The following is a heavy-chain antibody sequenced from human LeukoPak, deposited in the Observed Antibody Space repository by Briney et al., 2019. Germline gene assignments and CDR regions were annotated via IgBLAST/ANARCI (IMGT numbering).Heavy chain of an antibody. J-gene: IGHJ4*02. CDR2: ISSSGSTI. CDR3: ARGRSYGPTCHY. CDR1: GFTFSSYE. V-gene: IGHV3-48*03. D-gene: IGHD5-18*01. Sequence: GSLRLSCAASGFTFSSYEMNWVRQAPQKGLEWVSYISSSGSTIYYADSVKGRFTISRDNAKTSQYLQMKSLRAEDTAVYYCARGRSYGPTCHYWGQGTRVTVSS.